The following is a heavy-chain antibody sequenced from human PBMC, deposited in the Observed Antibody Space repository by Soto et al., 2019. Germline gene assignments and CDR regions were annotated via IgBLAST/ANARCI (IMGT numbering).Heavy chain of an antibody. J-gene: IGHJ6*02. CDR1: GFTVSNNY. Sequence: GGSLRLSCAASGFTVSNNYMSWVRQAPGKGLEWLSVFYSGGGTYYAAPVKGRFTISRDDSKNTLYLQMNSLKTEDTAVYYCTTDRLDIVLVPAAMGYGMDVWGQGTTVTVSS. V-gene: IGHV3-66*01. D-gene: IGHD2-2*03. CDR2: FYSGGGT. CDR3: TTDRLDIVLVPAAMGYGMDV.